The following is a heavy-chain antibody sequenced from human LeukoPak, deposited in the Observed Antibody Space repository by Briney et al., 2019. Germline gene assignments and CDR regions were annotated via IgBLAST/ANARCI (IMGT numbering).Heavy chain of an antibody. CDR2: IYHSGST. CDR1: GGSISSSNW. CDR3: ARQRGALRPYYYDSSGSFDY. D-gene: IGHD3-22*01. V-gene: IGHV4-4*02. Sequence: PSGTLSLTCAVSGGSISSSNWWSWVRQPPGKGLEWIGEIYHSGSTYYNPSLKSRVTISVDTSKNQFSLKLSSVTAADTAVYYCARQRGALRPYYYDSSGSFDYWGQGTLVTVSS. J-gene: IGHJ4*02.